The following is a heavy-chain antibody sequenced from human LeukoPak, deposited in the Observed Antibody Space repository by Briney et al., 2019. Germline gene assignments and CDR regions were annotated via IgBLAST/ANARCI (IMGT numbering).Heavy chain of an antibody. D-gene: IGHD3-10*01. CDR1: GFTFSSYN. J-gene: IGHJ4*02. Sequence: SGGSLRLSCAASGFTFSSYNMNWVRQAPGKGLEWVSSMSSSSSYIYYADSVKGRFTISRDNAKNSLYLQMNSLRAEDTAVYYCARPITMVRGDIGYYFDYWGQGTLVTVSS. V-gene: IGHV3-21*01. CDR3: ARPITMVRGDIGYYFDY. CDR2: MSSSSSYI.